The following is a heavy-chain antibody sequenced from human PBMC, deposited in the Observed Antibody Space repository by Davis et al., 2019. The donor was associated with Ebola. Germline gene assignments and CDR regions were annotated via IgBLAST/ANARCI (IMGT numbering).Heavy chain of an antibody. J-gene: IGHJ3*02. V-gene: IGHV5-51*01. D-gene: IGHD1-20*01. Sequence: GESLKISCKGSGNSFTSFWIGWVRQMPGKGLEWMGVIYTGDSGTRYSPSFRGQVTISADKSIKTAFLQWSSLKASDTAMYYCATLRRTITGMDDGFDIWGQGTMVTVSS. CDR2: IYTGDSGT. CDR3: ATLRRTITGMDDGFDI. CDR1: GNSFTSFW.